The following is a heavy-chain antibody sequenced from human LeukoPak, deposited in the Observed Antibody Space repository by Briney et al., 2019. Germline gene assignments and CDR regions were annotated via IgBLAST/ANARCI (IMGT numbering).Heavy chain of an antibody. CDR1: GFTFDDYA. V-gene: IGHV3-43D*03. CDR2: ISWDGGST. Sequence: QPGGSLRLSCAASGFTFDDYAMHWVRQAPGKGLEWVSLISWDGGSTYYADSVKGRFTISRDNSKNSLYLQMNSLRAEDTALYYCAKDSAYYYDSSGYYKGYFDYWGQGTLVTVSS. J-gene: IGHJ4*02. CDR3: AKDSAYYYDSSGYYKGYFDY. D-gene: IGHD3-22*01.